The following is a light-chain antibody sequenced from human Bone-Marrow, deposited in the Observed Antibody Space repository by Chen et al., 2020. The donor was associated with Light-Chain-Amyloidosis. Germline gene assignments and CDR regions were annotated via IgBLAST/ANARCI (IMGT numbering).Light chain of an antibody. CDR2: DNS. CDR1: NIGSTR. Sequence: SSLLTQPSSVSVAPGQTATIACGGNNIGSTRVHWYQQTPGQAPLLLVYDNSDRPSRIPLRSSGSNSGNTATLTISRVEAGDEADYYCQVWDRSSDRPVFGGGTKLTVL. CDR3: QVWDRSSDRPV. V-gene: IGLV3-21*02. J-gene: IGLJ3*02.